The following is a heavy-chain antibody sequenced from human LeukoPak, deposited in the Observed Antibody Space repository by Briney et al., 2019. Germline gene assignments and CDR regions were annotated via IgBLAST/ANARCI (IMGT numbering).Heavy chain of an antibody. V-gene: IGHV3-53*01. J-gene: IGHJ4*02. CDR2: IYSGGST. CDR1: GFTDY. CDR3: ARGPSSGYSSSWFDY. D-gene: IGHD6-13*01. Sequence: GWSLRLSCTASGFTDYMTWVRQAPGKGLEWVSVIYSGGSTYYADSVKGRFSVSRDNSKNTLYLQMNSLRAEDTAVYYCARGPSSGYSSSWFDYWGQGTLVTVSS.